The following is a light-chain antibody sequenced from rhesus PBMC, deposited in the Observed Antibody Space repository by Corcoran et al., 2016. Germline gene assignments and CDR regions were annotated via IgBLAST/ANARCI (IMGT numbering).Light chain of an antibody. CDR1: QGITNN. Sequence: DIQMTQSPSSLSASVGDRVTTTCRASQGITNNLAWYQQKPGKTPKLLIYEASHLQSGIPSRFSGSGSGTVVTLTISILQSEDFATYSCQHYSRPPFTFGPETKLDIK. CDR3: QHYSRPPFT. V-gene: IGKV1-21*01. J-gene: IGKJ3*01. CDR2: EAS.